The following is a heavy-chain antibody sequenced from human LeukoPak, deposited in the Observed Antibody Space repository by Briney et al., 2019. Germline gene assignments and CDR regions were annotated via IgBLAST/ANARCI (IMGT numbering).Heavy chain of an antibody. D-gene: IGHD3-9*01. Sequence: GGSLRLSYTVSGFTVSSNSMSWVRQAPGKGLEWVSFIYSDNTHYSDSVKGRFTISRDNSQNTLYLEMHSLRPDDTALYYCARDDKDRDTGSAFDIWGQGTMVTVT. CDR3: ARDDKDRDTGSAFDI. J-gene: IGHJ3*02. CDR1: GFTVSSNS. V-gene: IGHV3-66*03. CDR2: IYSDNT.